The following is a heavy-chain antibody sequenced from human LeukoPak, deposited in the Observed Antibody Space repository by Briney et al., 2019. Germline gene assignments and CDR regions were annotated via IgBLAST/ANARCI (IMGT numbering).Heavy chain of an antibody. CDR3: ARGSIWKTTVTTGY. Sequence: PGGSLRHSCAASGFTFSSYAMSWVRQAPGKGLEWVSAISGSGGSTYYADSVKGRFTISRDKSKNTLYLQMNSLRAEDTAVYYCARGSIWKTTVTTGYWGQGTLVTVSS. D-gene: IGHD4-17*01. J-gene: IGHJ4*02. V-gene: IGHV3-23*01. CDR1: GFTFSSYA. CDR2: ISGSGGST.